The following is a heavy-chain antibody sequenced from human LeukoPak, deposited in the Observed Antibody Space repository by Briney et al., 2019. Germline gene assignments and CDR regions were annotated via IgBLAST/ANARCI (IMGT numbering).Heavy chain of an antibody. CDR1: GYSISSGYY. Sequence: SETLSLTCTVSGYSISSGYYWGWIRQPPGKGLEWIGSIYHSGSTYYNPSLKSRVTISVDTSKNQFSLKLSSVTAADTAVYYWARAVLGSEGYYYGMDVWGKGTRVTVSS. V-gene: IGHV4-38-2*02. J-gene: IGHJ6*04. CDR2: IYHSGST. D-gene: IGHD3-16*01. CDR3: ARAVLGSEGYYYGMDV.